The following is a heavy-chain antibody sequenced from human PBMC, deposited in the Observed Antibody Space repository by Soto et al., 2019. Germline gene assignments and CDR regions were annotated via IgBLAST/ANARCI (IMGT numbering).Heavy chain of an antibody. CDR2: MNPNSGNT. Sequence: ASVKVSCKASGYTFTSYDINWVRQATGQGLEWMGWMNPNSGNTGYAQKFQGRVTMTGNTSISTAYMELSSLRSEDTAVYYCARGGSGSYSYYYYGMDVWGQGTTVTVSS. J-gene: IGHJ6*02. CDR1: GYTFTSYD. V-gene: IGHV1-8*01. D-gene: IGHD3-10*01. CDR3: ARGGSGSYSYYYYGMDV.